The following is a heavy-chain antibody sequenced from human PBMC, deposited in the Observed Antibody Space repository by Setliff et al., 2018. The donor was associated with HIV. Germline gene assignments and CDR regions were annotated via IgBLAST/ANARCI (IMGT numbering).Heavy chain of an antibody. Sequence: SETLSSTWTGSGPSVNIHYWSWVRQSPGKGFEWIGYINSTGSTNYNPSLQSRVNSSIVAARNQFSLKVTSVTAADTAVYYCAKGVGFDGDYTFDHWGQGRQVTVSS. V-gene: IGHV4-59*02. D-gene: IGHD4-17*01. J-gene: IGHJ4*02. CDR1: GPSVNIHY. CDR3: AKGVGFDGDYTFDH. CDR2: INSTGST.